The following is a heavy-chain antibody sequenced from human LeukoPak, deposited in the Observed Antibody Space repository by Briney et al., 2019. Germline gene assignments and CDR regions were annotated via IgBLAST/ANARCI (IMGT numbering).Heavy chain of an antibody. CDR3: TTYYDGSGYYWVFDY. V-gene: IGHV3-15*01. CDR2: IKSKTDGGTT. J-gene: IGHJ4*02. D-gene: IGHD3-22*01. Sequence: PGGSLRLSCAASGFTFSNAWMSWVRQAPGKGLEWVGRIKSKTDGGTTDYAAPVKGRFTISRDDSKNTLYLQMNSLKTEDTAVYYCTTYYDGSGYYWVFDYWGQGTLVTVSS. CDR1: GFTFSNAW.